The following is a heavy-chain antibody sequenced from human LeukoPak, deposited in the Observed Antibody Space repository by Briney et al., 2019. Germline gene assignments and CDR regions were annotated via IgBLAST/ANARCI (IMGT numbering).Heavy chain of an antibody. V-gene: IGHV3-9*01. Sequence: GGSLRLSCAASGFTFDDYAMHWVRQAPGKGLEWVSGISWNSGSIGYADSVKGRFTISRDNAKNSLYLQMNSLRAEDTAVYYCARVCYGGNSGYYFDYWGQGTLVTVSS. CDR2: ISWNSGSI. D-gene: IGHD4-23*01. CDR1: GFTFDDYA. J-gene: IGHJ4*02. CDR3: ARVCYGGNSGYYFDY.